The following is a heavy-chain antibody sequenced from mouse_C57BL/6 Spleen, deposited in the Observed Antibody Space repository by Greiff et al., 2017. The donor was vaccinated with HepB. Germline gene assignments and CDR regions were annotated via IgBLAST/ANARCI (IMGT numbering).Heavy chain of an antibody. D-gene: IGHD2-2*01. J-gene: IGHJ2*01. Sequence: EVKLVESGGGLVKPGGSLKLSCAASGFTFSSYTMSWVRQTPEKRLEWVATISGGGGNTYYPDSVKGRFTISRDNAKNTVYLQMSSLRSEDTALYYCARREGGYDGYDVDYWGQGTTLTVSS. CDR2: ISGGGGNT. CDR1: GFTFSSYT. CDR3: ARREGGYDGYDVDY. V-gene: IGHV5-9*01.